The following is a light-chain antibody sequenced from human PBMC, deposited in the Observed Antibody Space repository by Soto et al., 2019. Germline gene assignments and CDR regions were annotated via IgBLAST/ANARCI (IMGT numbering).Light chain of an antibody. J-gene: IGKJ4*01. CDR1: QSISSY. CDR3: QQSYSTPIN. V-gene: IGKV1-39*01. Sequence: DIQMTQSPSSLSASVGDRVTITCRASQSISSYLNWYQQKPGKAPKLLIYAASSLQSGVPSRFSCRGSGTDFTHNITSLQPEDFATYYSQQSYSTPINFGGWTKVEIK. CDR2: AAS.